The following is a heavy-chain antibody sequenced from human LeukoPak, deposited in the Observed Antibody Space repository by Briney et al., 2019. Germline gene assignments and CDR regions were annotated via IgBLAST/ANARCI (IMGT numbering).Heavy chain of an antibody. J-gene: IGHJ3*02. CDR3: ARDSYDSSGYAFDI. CDR2: IYGAGST. V-gene: IGHV3-53*01. CDR1: GFTVSNYY. D-gene: IGHD3-22*01. Sequence: GGSLRLSCAASGFTVSNYYMSWVRQAPGKGLGWVSVIYGAGSTYYADSVKGRFTISRDNSKNTLYLQMNSLRAEDTAMYYCARDSYDSSGYAFDIWGQGTMVTVSS.